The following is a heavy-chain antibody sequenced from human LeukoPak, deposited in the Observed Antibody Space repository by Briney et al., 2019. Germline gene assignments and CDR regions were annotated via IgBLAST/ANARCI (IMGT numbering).Heavy chain of an antibody. CDR3: ARGHTVTTAFDY. V-gene: IGHV3-30-3*01. D-gene: IGHD4-17*01. Sequence: PGRSLRLSCAASGFTFSSYAMHWVRQAPGKGLEWVAVISYDGSNKYYADSVKGRFTISRDNSKNTPYLQMNSLRAEDTAVYYCARGHTVTTAFDYWGQGTLVTVSS. CDR2: ISYDGSNK. CDR1: GFTFSSYA. J-gene: IGHJ4*02.